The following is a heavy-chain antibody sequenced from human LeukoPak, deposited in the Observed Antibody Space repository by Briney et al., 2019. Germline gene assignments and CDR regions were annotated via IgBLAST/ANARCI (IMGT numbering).Heavy chain of an antibody. D-gene: IGHD3-22*01. J-gene: IGHJ4*02. Sequence: PGGSLRLSCAASGFTFSNYAMYWVRQAPGRGLEYVSAISTNGGSTDYANSVKGRFTISRDNSDHRVFLQMGTLRAEDMAVYYCARGGYYDSSGSFDYWGQGILVTVSS. CDR3: ARGGYYDSSGSFDY. V-gene: IGHV3-64*01. CDR2: ISTNGGST. CDR1: GFTFSNYA.